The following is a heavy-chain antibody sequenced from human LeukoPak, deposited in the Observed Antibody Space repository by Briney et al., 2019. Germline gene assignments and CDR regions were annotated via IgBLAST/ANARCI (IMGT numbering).Heavy chain of an antibody. CDR1: GFMFSSYA. V-gene: IGHV3-23*01. Sequence: GGSLRLSCAASGFMFSSYAMSWVRQAPGKGLELVSVLSGSGGNPSYADSVKGRFTVSRDNSKNTLYLQMNSLRAEDTAVYYCARGQWRRWGQGTLVTVSS. CDR3: ARGQWRR. CDR2: LSGSGGNP. D-gene: IGHD6-19*01. J-gene: IGHJ4*02.